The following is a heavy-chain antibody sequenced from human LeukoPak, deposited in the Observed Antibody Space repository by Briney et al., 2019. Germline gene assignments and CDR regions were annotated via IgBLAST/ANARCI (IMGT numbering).Heavy chain of an antibody. CDR3: ARDSLVVVAATPRLPHAHYYMDV. CDR2: ISVYNGNT. CDR1: GYTFTSYG. Sequence: ASVTVSCKASGYTFTSYGISWVRQAPGQGLEWMGWISVYNGNTNYAQKLQGRVTMTTDTSTSTAYMELRSLRSEDTAVYYCARDSLVVVAATPRLPHAHYYMDVWGEGTTVTVSS. D-gene: IGHD2-15*01. J-gene: IGHJ6*03. V-gene: IGHV1-18*01.